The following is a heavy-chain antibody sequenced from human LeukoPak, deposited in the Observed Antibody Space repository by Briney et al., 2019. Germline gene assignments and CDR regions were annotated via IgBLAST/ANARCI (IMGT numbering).Heavy chain of an antibody. Sequence: PSETLSLTCSVSGGSISSSSYYWGWIRQPPGKGLEWIGSMYYSGSTYYNPSLKSRVSMSVDTSKNQFSLKLSSVTAADTAVYYCARANYSSTVQGPWGQGTLVTVSS. J-gene: IGHJ5*02. CDR1: GGSISSSSYY. CDR3: ARANYSSTVQGP. D-gene: IGHD6-13*01. V-gene: IGHV4-39*07. CDR2: MYYSGST.